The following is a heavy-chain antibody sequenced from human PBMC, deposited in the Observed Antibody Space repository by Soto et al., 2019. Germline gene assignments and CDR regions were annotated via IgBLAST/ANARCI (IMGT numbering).Heavy chain of an antibody. D-gene: IGHD5-18*01. V-gene: IGHV3-23*01. CDR1: GFTFSSYA. J-gene: IGHJ4*02. CDR2: ISGSAGTT. CDR3: AKVRGYSNGTDDY. Sequence: EVQLLESGGGLVPPGGSLRLSCAASGFTFSSYAMRWVRQAPGKGLEWVAVISGSAGTTYYADSVKGRFTISRDNCKNTLYLQMNSLSAGDTSVYYGAKVRGYSNGTDDYWGQGTLVTVSS.